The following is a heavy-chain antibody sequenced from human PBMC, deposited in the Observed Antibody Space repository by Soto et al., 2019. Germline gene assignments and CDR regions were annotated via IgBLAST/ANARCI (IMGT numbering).Heavy chain of an antibody. CDR2: IYSGGRT. CDR3: ARDLSSDYGMDV. CDR1: GFTVSSNY. J-gene: IGHJ6*02. V-gene: IGHV3-66*01. Sequence: EVQLVESGGGLVQPGGSLRLSCAASGFTVSSNYMSWVRQAPGKGLEWVSVIYSGGRTYYADSVKGRFTISRDNSKNTVNLQMHSLRAEDTAVYYCARDLSSDYGMDVWGQGTTVTVSS.